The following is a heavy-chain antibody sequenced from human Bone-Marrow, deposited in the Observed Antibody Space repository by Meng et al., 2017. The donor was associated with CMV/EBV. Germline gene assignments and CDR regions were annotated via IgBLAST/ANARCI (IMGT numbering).Heavy chain of an antibody. CDR3: ARRGVAARRGSWFDP. CDR2: MNPNSGNT. CDR1: GYTFTTYD. J-gene: IGHJ5*02. V-gene: IGHV1-8*01. Sequence: ASVKVSCKASGYTFTTYDIDWVRQATGQGLEWMGWMNPNSGNTGYAQKFEGRVTMTRNTSISTAYMELSSLRSEDTAVYYCARRGVAARRGSWFDPWGQGTPDTVSS. D-gene: IGHD6-6*01.